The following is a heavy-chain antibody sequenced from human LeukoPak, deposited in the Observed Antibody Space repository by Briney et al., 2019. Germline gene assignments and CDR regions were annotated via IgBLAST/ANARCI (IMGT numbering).Heavy chain of an antibody. CDR1: GGSFSGYY. V-gene: IGHV4-34*01. J-gene: IGHJ5*02. D-gene: IGHD5-24*01. CDR3: ARDGYNSAWFDP. Sequence: SETLSLTCAVHGGSFSGYYWSWIRQPPGKGLEWIGEINHSGSTNYNPSLKSRVTISVDTSKNQFSLKLSSVTAADTAVYYCARDGYNSAWFDPWGQGTLVTVSS. CDR2: INHSGST.